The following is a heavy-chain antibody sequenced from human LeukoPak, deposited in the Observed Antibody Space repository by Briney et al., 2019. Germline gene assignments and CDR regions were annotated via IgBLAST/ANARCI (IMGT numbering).Heavy chain of an antibody. V-gene: IGHV3-7*03. D-gene: IGHD3-10*01. Sequence: GGSLRLSCAASGFTFSSYWMSWVRQAPGKGLEWVANIKQDGSEKYYVDSVKGRFTISRDNAKNSLYLQMNSLRAEDTAVYYCAKDYYGSGSYRHPFDYWGQGTLVTVSS. CDR3: AKDYYGSGSYRHPFDY. J-gene: IGHJ4*02. CDR2: IKQDGSEK. CDR1: GFTFSSYW.